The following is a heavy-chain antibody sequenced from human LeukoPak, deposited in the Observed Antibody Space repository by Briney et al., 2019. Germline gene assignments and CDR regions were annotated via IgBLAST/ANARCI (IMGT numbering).Heavy chain of an antibody. CDR3: AQDCGDSEYGISVRGKNWFDP. CDR2: ISGSGGST. V-gene: IGHV3-23*01. J-gene: IGHJ5*02. D-gene: IGHD3-9*01. CDR1: GFTFNSSE. Sequence: GGSLRLSCEASGFTFNSSEMNWVRQAPGKGLEWVSGISGSGGSTYYADSVKGRFTISRDNSKNTLYLQMNCLRAEDTAVYYCAQDCGDSEYGISVRGKNWFDPWGQGTPVTVSS.